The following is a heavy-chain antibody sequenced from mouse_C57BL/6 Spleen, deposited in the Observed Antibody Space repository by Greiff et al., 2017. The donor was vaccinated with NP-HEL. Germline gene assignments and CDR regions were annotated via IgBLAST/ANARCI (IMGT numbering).Heavy chain of an antibody. CDR2: ISGGGGNT. D-gene: IGHD3-2*02. CDR1: GFTFSSYT. V-gene: IGHV5-9*01. J-gene: IGHJ2*01. Sequence: EVNVVESGGGLVKPGGSLKLSCAASGFTFSSYTMSWVRQTPEKRLEWVATISGGGGNTYYPDSVKGRFTISRDNAKNTLYLQMSSLRSEDTALYYCARLAQGQDFDYWGQGTTLTVSS. CDR3: ARLAQGQDFDY.